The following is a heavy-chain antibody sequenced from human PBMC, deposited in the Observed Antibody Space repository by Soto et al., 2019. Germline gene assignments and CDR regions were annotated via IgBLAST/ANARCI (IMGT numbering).Heavy chain of an antibody. J-gene: IGHJ3*01. CDR3: AKDSGLPVFGGLIHALDF. Sequence: LRLSCAASGFSFSEYSMTWVRQAPGKGLQWVSAISGDTATTHYADSVKGRFTISRDNSNNTLYLQMNSLRAEDTAVYFCAKDSGLPVFGGLIHALDFWGQGTLVTVS. CDR2: ISGDTATT. CDR1: GFSFSEYS. D-gene: IGHD3-3*01. V-gene: IGHV3-23*01.